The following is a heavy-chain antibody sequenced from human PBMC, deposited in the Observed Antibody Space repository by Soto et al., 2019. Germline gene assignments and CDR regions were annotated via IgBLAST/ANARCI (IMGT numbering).Heavy chain of an antibody. CDR3: VRPRGPYYDILSGAFDI. D-gene: IGHD3-9*01. CDR1: GGSISSGGYY. V-gene: IGHV4-31*03. J-gene: IGHJ3*02. CDR2: IYYSGST. Sequence: QVQLQESGPGLVKPSQTLSLTCTVSGGSISSGGYYWSWIRQHPGKGLEWIGYIYYSGSTYYNPSLKSRVTISVDTSKNQFSLKLSSVTAADTAVYYCVRPRGPYYDILSGAFDIWGQGTMVTVSS.